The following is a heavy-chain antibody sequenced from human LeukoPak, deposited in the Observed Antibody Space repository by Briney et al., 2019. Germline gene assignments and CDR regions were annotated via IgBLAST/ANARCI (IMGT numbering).Heavy chain of an antibody. CDR1: GYTFTGYY. D-gene: IGHD1-1*01. Sequence: ASVKVSCKASGYTFTGYYMHWVRQAPGQGLEWMGWINPNSGGTNYAQKFQGRVTMTRDTSTSTAYMELRSLRSDDTAVYYCARGLRYNREIDYWGQGTLVTVSS. J-gene: IGHJ4*02. CDR3: ARGLRYNREIDY. V-gene: IGHV1-2*02. CDR2: INPNSGGT.